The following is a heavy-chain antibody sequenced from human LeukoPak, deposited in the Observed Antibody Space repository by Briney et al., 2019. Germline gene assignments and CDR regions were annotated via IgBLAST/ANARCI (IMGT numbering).Heavy chain of an antibody. CDR2: ISSDGRDK. J-gene: IGHJ4*02. CDR3: ARGETSSYDY. V-gene: IGHV3-30*03. Sequence: GGSLRLSCAASGFTFSSYAIHWVRQAPGKGLEWVAVISSDGRDKHHAESVKGRFTISRDNSKNTLYLQTNSLRAEDTAVYYCARGETSSYDYWGQGTLVTVSS. CDR1: GFTFSSYA. D-gene: IGHD2-2*01.